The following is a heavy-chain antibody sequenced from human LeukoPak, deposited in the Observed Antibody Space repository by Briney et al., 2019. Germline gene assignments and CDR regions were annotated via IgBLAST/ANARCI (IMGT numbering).Heavy chain of an antibody. J-gene: IGHJ4*02. D-gene: IGHD6-19*01. CDR2: LYYSGST. CDR3: ARRGSSGWYGY. V-gene: IGHV4-39*07. Sequence: SETLSLTCTFSGGSMSFSSDYWGWIRQPPGKGLEWIGSLYYSGSTYYNPSLKSRVTISVDTSKNQFSLKLSSVTAADTAVYYCARRGSSGWYGYWGQGTLVTVSS. CDR1: GGSMSFSSDY.